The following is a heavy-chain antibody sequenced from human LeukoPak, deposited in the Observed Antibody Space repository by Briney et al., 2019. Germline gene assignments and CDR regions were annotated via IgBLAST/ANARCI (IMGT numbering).Heavy chain of an antibody. Sequence: SETLSLTCTVSGGSISSYYWSWIRQPPGKGLEWIGYIYYSGSTNYNPSLKSRVTISVDTSKNQFSLKLSSVTAAATAVYYCARDEMNGFLDYWGQGTLVTVSS. CDR2: IYYSGST. J-gene: IGHJ4*02. D-gene: IGHD3-3*01. CDR1: GGSISSYY. V-gene: IGHV4-59*01. CDR3: ARDEMNGFLDY.